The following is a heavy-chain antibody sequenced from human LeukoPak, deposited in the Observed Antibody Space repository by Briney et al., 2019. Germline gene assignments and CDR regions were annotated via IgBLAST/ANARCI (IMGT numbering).Heavy chain of an antibody. CDR3: ARGSAAGISY. CDR2: INLSGST. CDR1: GGSFSGYY. J-gene: IGHJ4*02. Sequence: PSETLSLTCAVYGGSFSGYYWSWIRQPPGKGLEWIGEINLSGSTNYNPSLKSRVTISVDTSKNQFSLKLSSVTAADTAVYYCARGSAAGISYWGQGTLVTVSS. V-gene: IGHV4-34*01. D-gene: IGHD6-13*01.